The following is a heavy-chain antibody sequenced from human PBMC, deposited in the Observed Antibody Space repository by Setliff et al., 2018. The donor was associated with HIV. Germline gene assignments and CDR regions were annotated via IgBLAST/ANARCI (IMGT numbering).Heavy chain of an antibody. D-gene: IGHD7-27*01. J-gene: IGHJ3*01. CDR1: GGSFNGYY. CDR2: INHSGGT. CDR3: ARGWGHDGFDF. Sequence: SETLSLTCAVYGGSFNGYYWSWIRQSPGTGLEWIGEINHSGGTNYNPSLKSRVTMSIDTSKNQFSLNVSSVTAADTAVYYCARGWGHDGFDFWGQGTMVTVSS. V-gene: IGHV4-34*01.